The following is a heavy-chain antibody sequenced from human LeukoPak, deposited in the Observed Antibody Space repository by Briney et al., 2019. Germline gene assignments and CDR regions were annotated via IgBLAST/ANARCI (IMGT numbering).Heavy chain of an antibody. CDR3: ARDFSTKYSQDY. Sequence: PGGSLRLSCAASGFSFSHYALHWVRQAPGKGLEWLAFISYDGNVKYYADSVKGRFTVSRDDSKITPYLQMSSLRTEDTALYYCARDFSTKYSQDYWGQGTLVTVSS. V-gene: IGHV3-30-3*01. J-gene: IGHJ4*02. CDR1: GFSFSHYA. D-gene: IGHD1-26*01. CDR2: ISYDGNVK.